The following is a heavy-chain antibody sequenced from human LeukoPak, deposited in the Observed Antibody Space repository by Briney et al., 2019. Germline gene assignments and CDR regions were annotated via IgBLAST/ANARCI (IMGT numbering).Heavy chain of an antibody. V-gene: IGHV3-9*03. J-gene: IGHJ4*02. CDR2: ISWNSGSI. CDR1: GFTFDDYA. D-gene: IGHD6-19*01. CDR3: ARGPRQWLEKDYFDY. Sequence: PGGSLRLSCAASGFTFDDYAMHWVRQAPGKGLEWVSGISWNSGSIGYADSVKGRFTISRDNAKNSLYLQMNSLRAEDMALYYCARGPRQWLEKDYFDYWGQGTLVTVSS.